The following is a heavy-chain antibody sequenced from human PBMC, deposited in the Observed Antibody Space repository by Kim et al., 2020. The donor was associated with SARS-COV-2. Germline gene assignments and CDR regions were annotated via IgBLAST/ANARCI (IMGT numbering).Heavy chain of an antibody. CDR2: IYYSGST. CDR3: ASLDIYDSSLDP. V-gene: IGHV4-31*03. Sequence: SETLSLTCTVSGGSISSGGYYWSWIRQHPGKGLEWIGYIYYSGSTYYNPSLKSRVTISVDTSKNQFSLKLSSVTAADTAVYYCASLDIYDSSLDPWGQGTLVTVSS. D-gene: IGHD3-22*01. CDR1: GGSISSGGYY. J-gene: IGHJ5*02.